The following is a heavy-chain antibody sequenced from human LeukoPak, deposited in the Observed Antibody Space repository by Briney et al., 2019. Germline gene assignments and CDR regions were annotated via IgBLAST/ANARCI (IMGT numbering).Heavy chain of an antibody. CDR3: ARYEYGGKPPFDY. J-gene: IGHJ4*02. CDR2: ISAGSNYI. D-gene: IGHD4-23*01. V-gene: IGHV3-21*01. CDR1: GFTFSDYS. Sequence: GGSLRLSCAASGFTFSDYSMNWVRQAPGKGLEWVSSISAGSNYIYYGDSVKGRFTISRDNAKNSLYLQMNSLRAEDTAVYYCARYEYGGKPPFDYWGQGTLVTVSS.